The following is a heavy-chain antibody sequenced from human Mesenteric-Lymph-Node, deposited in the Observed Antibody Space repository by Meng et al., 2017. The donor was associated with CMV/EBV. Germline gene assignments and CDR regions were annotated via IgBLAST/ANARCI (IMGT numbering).Heavy chain of an antibody. D-gene: IGHD2-2*02. CDR1: SYI. V-gene: IGHV1-8*03. Sequence: SYIINWVRQAPGQGLEWVGWMNPNSGNTGYAQKFQGRVTITRNTSISTAYMELSSLRSEDTAVYYCARGAQYVVVPAAIGGQGFDPWGQGTLVTVSS. CDR3: ARGAQYVVVPAAIGGQGFDP. CDR2: MNPNSGNT. J-gene: IGHJ5*02.